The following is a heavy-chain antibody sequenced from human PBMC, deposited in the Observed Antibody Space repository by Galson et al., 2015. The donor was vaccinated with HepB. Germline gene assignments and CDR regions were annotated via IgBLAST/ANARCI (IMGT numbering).Heavy chain of an antibody. V-gene: IGHV4-39*02. CDR3: AREGGGRDGFDY. Sequence: SETLSLTCDVSGGSVSSTSFFWGWIFQPPGKGLQWIGSVYYSGRTFLNPSLKSRVTISIDASKDQLSLTLSSVTAADMAVYYCAREGGGRDGFDYWGPGKVVTVST. CDR1: GGSVSSTSFF. CDR2: VYYSGRT. J-gene: IGHJ4*02. D-gene: IGHD5-24*01.